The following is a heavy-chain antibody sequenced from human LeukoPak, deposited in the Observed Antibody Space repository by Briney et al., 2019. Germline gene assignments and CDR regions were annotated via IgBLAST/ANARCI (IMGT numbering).Heavy chain of an antibody. V-gene: IGHV3-30*04. D-gene: IGHD4-11*01. CDR2: ISHDGSNK. CDR1: GFTFSSYA. CDR3: ARGSVTTFYYYGMDL. J-gene: IGHJ6*04. Sequence: GGSLRLSCAASGFTFSSYAMHWVRQAPGKGLEWVAVISHDGSNKYYADSVKGRFTISRDNSKNTLYLQMNSLRAEDTAVYYCARGSVTTFYYYGMDLWGKGTTVTVSS.